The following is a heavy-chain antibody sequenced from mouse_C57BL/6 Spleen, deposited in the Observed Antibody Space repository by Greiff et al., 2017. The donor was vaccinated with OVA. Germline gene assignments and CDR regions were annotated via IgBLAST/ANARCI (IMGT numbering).Heavy chain of an antibody. D-gene: IGHD1-1*01. CDR2: IDPSDSYT. CDR1: GYTFTSYW. CDR3: ARHYGRGDYFDY. V-gene: IGHV1-50*01. Sequence: QVQLQQSGAELVKPGASVKLSCKASGYTFTSYWMQWVKQRPGQGLEWIGEIDPSDSYTNYNQKFKGKATLTVDTSSSTAYMQLSSLTSEDSAVYYCARHYGRGDYFDYWGQGTTLTVSS. J-gene: IGHJ2*01.